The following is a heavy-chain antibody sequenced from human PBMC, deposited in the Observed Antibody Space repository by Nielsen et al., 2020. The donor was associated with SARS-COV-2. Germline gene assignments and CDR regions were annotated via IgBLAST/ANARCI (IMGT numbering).Heavy chain of an antibody. Sequence: SETLSLTCAVSGGSISSSNWWSWVRPPPGKGLEWIGEIYHSGSTNYNPSLKSRVTISVDKSKNQFSLKLSSVTAADTAVYYCARFRFLEWLSNGWFDPWGQGTLVTVSS. J-gene: IGHJ5*02. CDR3: ARFRFLEWLSNGWFDP. CDR1: GGSISSSNW. D-gene: IGHD3-3*01. V-gene: IGHV4-4*02. CDR2: IYHSGST.